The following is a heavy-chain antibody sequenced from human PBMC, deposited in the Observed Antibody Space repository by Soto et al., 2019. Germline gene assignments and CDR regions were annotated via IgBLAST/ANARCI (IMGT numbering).Heavy chain of an antibody. Sequence: GGSLRLSCAASGFTFSSNAMHWVRQAPGKGLEWVAVLSYDGSNKYYADSVKGRFTISRDNSKNTLYLQMDSLRTEDTALYYCARDVESGNSQYYYYFYGMDVWGQGTTVTVSS. CDR3: ARDVESGNSQYYYYFYGMDV. V-gene: IGHV3-30-3*01. J-gene: IGHJ6*02. D-gene: IGHD1-26*01. CDR2: LSYDGSNK. CDR1: GFTFSSNA.